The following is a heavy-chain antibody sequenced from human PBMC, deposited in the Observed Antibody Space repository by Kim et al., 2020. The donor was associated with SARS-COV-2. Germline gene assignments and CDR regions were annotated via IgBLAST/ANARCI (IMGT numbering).Heavy chain of an antibody. D-gene: IGHD4-17*01. V-gene: IGHV4-34*01. Sequence: YNPSLKSRVTISVDTSKNQFSLKLSSVTAADTAVYYCARAPRRVTTKFDYWGQGTLVTVSS. CDR3: ARAPRRVTTKFDY. J-gene: IGHJ4*02.